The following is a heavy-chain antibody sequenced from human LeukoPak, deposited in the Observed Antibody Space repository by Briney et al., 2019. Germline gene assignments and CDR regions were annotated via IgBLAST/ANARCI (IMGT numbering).Heavy chain of an antibody. CDR3: ARIPTVSTPKYYYYYMDV. D-gene: IGHD3-10*01. J-gene: IGHJ6*03. CDR1: GGSFGDDY. CDR2: VNRIGSS. V-gene: IGHV4-34*01. Sequence: SETLSLTCTISGGSFGDDYWTWIRQPPGKGLEWIGEVNRIGSSNYNPSLKSRVIIPVDPSKNQFSLNLTSVTAADTAVYYCARIPTVSTPKYYYYYMDVWGKGTTVIVSS.